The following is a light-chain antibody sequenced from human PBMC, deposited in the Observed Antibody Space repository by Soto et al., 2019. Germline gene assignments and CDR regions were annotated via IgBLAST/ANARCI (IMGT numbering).Light chain of an antibody. Sequence: QPVLTQSPSASASLGASVKLTCTLSSGHSSYAIAWHEQHPEKGPRYLMKLNSDGSHSRGDGIPDRFSGSSSGAERYLTISSLQSEDEADYYCQTWGTGIHVFGTGTKLTVL. J-gene: IGLJ1*01. CDR3: QTWGTGIHV. CDR2: LNSDGSH. V-gene: IGLV4-69*01. CDR1: SGHSSYA.